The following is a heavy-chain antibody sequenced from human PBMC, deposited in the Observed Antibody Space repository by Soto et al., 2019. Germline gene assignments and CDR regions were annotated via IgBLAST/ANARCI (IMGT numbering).Heavy chain of an antibody. D-gene: IGHD4-17*01. Sequence: QVQLQQWGAGLLKPSETLSLTCAVYGGSFSGYYWSWIRQPPGKGLEWIGEINHSGSTNYNPSLKSRVTISVDTSKNQFSLKLSSVTAADTAVYYCARGSPTVTTPYYYYMDVGGKGTTVTVSS. CDR3: ARGSPTVTTPYYYYMDV. J-gene: IGHJ6*03. V-gene: IGHV4-34*01. CDR1: GGSFSGYY. CDR2: INHSGST.